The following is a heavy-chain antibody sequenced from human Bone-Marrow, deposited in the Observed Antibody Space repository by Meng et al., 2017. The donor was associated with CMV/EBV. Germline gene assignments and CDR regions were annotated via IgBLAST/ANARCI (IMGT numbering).Heavy chain of an antibody. D-gene: IGHD3-10*01. CDR1: GGSFSGYY. CDR3: ARGEWFGVYFDY. J-gene: IGHJ4*02. V-gene: IGHV4-34*01. CDR2: INHSGST. Sequence: SETLSLTCAVYGGSFSGYYWSWIRQPPGKGLEWIGEINHSGSTNYNPSLKSRVTISVDTSKNQFSLKLSSVTAADTAVYYCARGEWFGVYFDYWGKGTLVTVSS.